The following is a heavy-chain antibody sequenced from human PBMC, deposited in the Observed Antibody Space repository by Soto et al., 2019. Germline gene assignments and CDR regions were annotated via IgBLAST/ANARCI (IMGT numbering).Heavy chain of an antibody. J-gene: IGHJ4*02. CDR1: GYTFTSYA. D-gene: IGHD2-21*02. Sequence: QVQLVQSGAEEKKPGASVKVSCKASGYTFTSYAMHWVRQAPGQRLEWMGWINAGNGNTKYSQKFQGRVTITRDTSASTAYMELRSLRSEDTAVYSCARSIVVVTALDYWGQGTLVTVSS. CDR2: INAGNGNT. CDR3: ARSIVVVTALDY. V-gene: IGHV1-3*05.